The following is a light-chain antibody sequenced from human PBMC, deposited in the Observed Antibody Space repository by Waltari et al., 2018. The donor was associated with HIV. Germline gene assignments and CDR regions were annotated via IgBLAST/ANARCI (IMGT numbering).Light chain of an antibody. CDR3: QQYNNWPPLT. V-gene: IGKV3-15*01. J-gene: IGKJ4*01. CDR2: GAS. Sequence: EIVMTQSPATLSVSPGERATLSCRASQSVSSNLVWYQQKPGQAPRVLIYGASTRATGIPARFSGSGSGTEFTLTISSLQSEDFAVYYCQQYNNWPPLTFGGGTKVEFK. CDR1: QSVSSN.